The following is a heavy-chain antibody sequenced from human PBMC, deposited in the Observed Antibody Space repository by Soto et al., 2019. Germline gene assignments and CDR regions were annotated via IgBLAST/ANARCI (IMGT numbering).Heavy chain of an antibody. D-gene: IGHD2-2*02. CDR3: ARLGDCSSTSCYISGYYYYGMDV. J-gene: IGHJ6*02. Sequence: GESLKISCQGSGYIFTNYWIGWVRQTPGKGLEWMGIIYPGDSDTRYSPSFQGQVTISADKSISTAYLQWSSLKASDTAMYYCARLGDCSSTSCYISGYYYYGMDVWGQGTTVTVSS. CDR1: GYIFTNYW. CDR2: IYPGDSDT. V-gene: IGHV5-51*01.